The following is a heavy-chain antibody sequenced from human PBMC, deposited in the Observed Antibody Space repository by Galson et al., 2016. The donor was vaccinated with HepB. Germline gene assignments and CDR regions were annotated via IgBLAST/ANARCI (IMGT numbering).Heavy chain of an antibody. CDR2: INVHSGNT. Sequence: SVKVSCKASGYIFTTYGMSWVRQAPGRGLEWMGWINVHSGNTKYAQNFQDRVTMTTDTSTNTAYMELRNLRSDDRAVYYCALTTYYYDSAAYYYFPFFNYWGQGALLTVSS. V-gene: IGHV1-18*01. CDR1: GYIFTTYG. D-gene: IGHD2/OR15-2a*01. J-gene: IGHJ4*02. CDR3: ALTTYYYDSAAYYYFPFFNY.